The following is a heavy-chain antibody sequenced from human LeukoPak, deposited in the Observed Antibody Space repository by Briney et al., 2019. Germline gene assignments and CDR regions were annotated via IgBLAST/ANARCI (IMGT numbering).Heavy chain of an antibody. CDR1: GFTFGDYA. CDR2: IRSKAYGGTT. J-gene: IGHJ6*03. D-gene: IGHD3-16*01. V-gene: IGHV3-49*03. CDR3: TRDPPEGGYYYYYMDV. Sequence: PGGSLRLSCTASGFTFGDYAMSWFRQAPGKGLEWVGFIRSKAYGGTTEYAASVKGRFTISRDDSKSIAYLQMNSLKTEDTAVYYCTRDPPEGGYYYYYMDVWGKGTTVTVSS.